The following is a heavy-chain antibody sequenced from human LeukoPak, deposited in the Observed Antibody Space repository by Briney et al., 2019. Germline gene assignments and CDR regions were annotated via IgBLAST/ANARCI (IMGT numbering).Heavy chain of an antibody. D-gene: IGHD1-26*01. CDR2: IGTAGDT. Sequence: GSLRLSCAASGFTFSSYDMHWVRQATGKGLEWVSAIGTAGDTYYPGSVKGRFTISRENAKNSLYLQMNSLRAGDTAVYYCARGTWYSGSYRAFDIWGQGTMVTVSS. CDR1: GFTFSSYD. J-gene: IGHJ3*02. V-gene: IGHV3-13*01. CDR3: ARGTWYSGSYRAFDI.